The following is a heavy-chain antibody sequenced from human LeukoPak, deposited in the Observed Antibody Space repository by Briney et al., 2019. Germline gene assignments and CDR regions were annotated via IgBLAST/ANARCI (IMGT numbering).Heavy chain of an antibody. CDR3: ASVYCSSTSCYSDRIDY. Sequence: VASVKVSCKASGYTFTGYYMHWVRQAPGQGLEWMVWINPNSGGTNYAQKFHGRVTMTTDTSISTAYMELSRLRSDDTAVYYCASVYCSSTSCYSDRIDYWGQGTLVTVSS. V-gene: IGHV1-2*02. CDR2: INPNSGGT. D-gene: IGHD2-2*02. CDR1: GYTFTGYY. J-gene: IGHJ4*02.